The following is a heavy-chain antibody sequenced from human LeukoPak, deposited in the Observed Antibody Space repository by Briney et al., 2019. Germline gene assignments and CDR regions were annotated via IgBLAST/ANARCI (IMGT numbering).Heavy chain of an antibody. CDR3: ARDSRVAYSSSSSPFDY. V-gene: IGHV1-18*01. D-gene: IGHD6-6*01. CDR1: GYTFTSYG. Sequence: ASVKVSCKASGYTFTSYGISWVRQAPGQGLEWMGWISAYNGNTNYAQKLQGRVTMTTDTSTSTAYMELRSLRSDDTAVYYCARDSRVAYSSSSSPFDYWGQGTLVTVSS. J-gene: IGHJ4*02. CDR2: ISAYNGNT.